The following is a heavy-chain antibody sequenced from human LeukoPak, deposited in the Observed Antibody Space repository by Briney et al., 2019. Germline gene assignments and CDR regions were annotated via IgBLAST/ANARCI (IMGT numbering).Heavy chain of an antibody. CDR2: IKSKTDGGTT. V-gene: IGHV3-15*01. D-gene: IGHD3-9*01. CDR3: TTELPDILTGAYYFDY. J-gene: IGHJ4*02. Sequence: GGSLRLSCAASGFTFRNAWMSWVRQAPGEGLEWVGRIKSKTDGGTTDYTAPVRGRFTISRDDSKNTLYLQMNSLKTEDTAVYYCTTELPDILTGAYYFDYWGQGTLVTVSS. CDR1: GFTFRNAW.